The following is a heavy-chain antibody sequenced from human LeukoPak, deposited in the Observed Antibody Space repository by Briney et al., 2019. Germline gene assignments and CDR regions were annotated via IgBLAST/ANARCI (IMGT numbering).Heavy chain of an antibody. CDR2: IYYTGST. D-gene: IGHD1/OR15-1a*01. J-gene: IGHJ4*02. CDR3: ARQGTSSVPHYFDH. CDR1: GGTIRSYY. Sequence: SETLSLTCNVSGGTIRSYYWSWIRQTPGKELEWIGYIYYTGSTNYNPSLNSRVTMSVDTSKNQSSLKLSSVTAADTAVYYCARQGTSSVPHYFDHWGQGTLVTVSS. V-gene: IGHV4-59*08.